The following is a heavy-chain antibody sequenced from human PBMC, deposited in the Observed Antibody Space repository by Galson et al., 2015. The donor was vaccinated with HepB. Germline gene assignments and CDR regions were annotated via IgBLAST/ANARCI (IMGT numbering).Heavy chain of an antibody. CDR1: GFTFRGSS. CDR3: ASGWYGELS. J-gene: IGHJ5*02. CDR2: ISGTSSYI. Sequence: SLRLSCAASGFTFRGSSMNWVRQAPGKGLEWVSSISGTSSYIYYADSVKGRFTITRDNAKNSLDLQTNSLRAEDTAVYYCASGWYGELSWGQGTLVTVSS. V-gene: IGHV3-21*01. D-gene: IGHD3-10*01.